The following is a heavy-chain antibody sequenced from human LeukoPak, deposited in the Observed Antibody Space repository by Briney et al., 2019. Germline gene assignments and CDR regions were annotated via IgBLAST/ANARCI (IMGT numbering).Heavy chain of an antibody. CDR1: GFTFSSYA. CDR2: ISSSSSYI. D-gene: IGHD6-6*01. CDR3: APEAKAARPPSAAWYFDL. J-gene: IGHJ2*01. Sequence: GGSLRLSCAASGFTFSSYAMSWVRQAPGKGLEWVSSISSSSSYIYYADSVKGRFTISRDNAKNSLYLQMNSLRAEDTAVYYCAPEAKAARPPSAAWYFDLWGRGTLSLYPQ. V-gene: IGHV3-21*01.